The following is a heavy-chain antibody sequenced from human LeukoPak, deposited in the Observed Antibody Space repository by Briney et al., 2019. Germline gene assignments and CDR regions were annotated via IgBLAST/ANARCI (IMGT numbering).Heavy chain of an antibody. J-gene: IGHJ3*02. CDR1: GFTFSSYG. Sequence: GGSLRLSCAASGFTFSSYGRHWVRQAPGKGLEWVAFIRYDGSNKYYADSVKGRFTISRDNSKNTLYLQMNSLRAEDTAVYYCAKDAGVAPGAFDIWGQGTMVTVSS. D-gene: IGHD7-27*01. CDR2: IRYDGSNK. V-gene: IGHV3-30*02. CDR3: AKDAGVAPGAFDI.